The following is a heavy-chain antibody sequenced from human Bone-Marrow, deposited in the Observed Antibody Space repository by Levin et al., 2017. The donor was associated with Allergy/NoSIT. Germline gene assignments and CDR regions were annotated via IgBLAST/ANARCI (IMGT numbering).Heavy chain of an antibody. CDR3: AKNLGADEGDDILTGLFDY. CDR1: GFTFDTFT. D-gene: IGHD3-9*01. V-gene: IGHV3-23*01. CDR2: ISGSGGRT. J-gene: IGHJ4*02. Sequence: SGGSLRLSCGASGFTFDTFTMSWVRQGPGRGLEWLADISGSGGRTYYADSVKGRFSISRDNSKNIVYLQMNSLRGEDTAVYYCAKNLGADEGDDILTGLFDYWGKGTLVTVSS.